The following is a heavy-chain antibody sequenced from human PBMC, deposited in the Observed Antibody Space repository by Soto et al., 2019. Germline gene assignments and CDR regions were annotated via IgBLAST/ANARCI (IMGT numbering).Heavy chain of an antibody. CDR1: GFTFTSYA. Sequence: QVHLVQSGAEVKKPGASVKVSCKASGFTFTSYAITWVRQAPGQGLEWMGWISAYNGATNYVQNLQGRVTMTTDPATSTAYMELGSLTSDDTAVYYCARDFTGWPPDGVGSWGQGTLVTVSS. D-gene: IGHD3-16*01. V-gene: IGHV1-18*01. CDR2: ISAYNGAT. CDR3: ARDFTGWPPDGVGS. J-gene: IGHJ4*02.